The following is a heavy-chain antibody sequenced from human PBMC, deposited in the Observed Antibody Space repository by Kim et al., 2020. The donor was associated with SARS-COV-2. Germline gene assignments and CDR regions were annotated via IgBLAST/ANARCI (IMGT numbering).Heavy chain of an antibody. D-gene: IGHD5-18*01. Sequence: GGSLRLSCAGSGFIFGDYHMSWIRQAPGKGLEWVSYICSRSSDIKYADSVKGRFTISRDNAKNSMDMQMTGLRAEDTAIYYCARAPATPVDTAMLNLDYWGQGILVTVSS. CDR2: ICSRSSDI. CDR3: ARAPATPVDTAMLNLDY. V-gene: IGHV3-11*05. J-gene: IGHJ4*02. CDR1: GFIFGDYH.